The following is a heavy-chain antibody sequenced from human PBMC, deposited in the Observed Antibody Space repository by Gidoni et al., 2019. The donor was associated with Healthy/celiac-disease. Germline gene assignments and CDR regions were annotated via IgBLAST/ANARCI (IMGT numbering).Heavy chain of an antibody. CDR2: IIPICGTA. CDR3: ANQRTSHWRGWFDP. J-gene: IGHJ5*02. V-gene: IGHV1-69*01. D-gene: IGHD2-2*01. CDR1: GGTFSSSA. Sequence: QVQLVQSGAAVKMPWSSVTVSCKASGGTFSSSAISGVLQAPGQGHEWMGGIIPICGTANNAQKFQGRVTITANESTSTAYMELSSLRSEDTAVYYCANQRTSHWRGWFDPWGQGTLVTVSS.